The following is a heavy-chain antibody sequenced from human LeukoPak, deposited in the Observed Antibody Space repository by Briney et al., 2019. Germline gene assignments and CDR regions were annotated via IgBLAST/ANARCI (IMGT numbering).Heavy chain of an antibody. CDR3: AKNGSVRVSGFFGY. V-gene: IGHV3-30*02. J-gene: IGHJ4*02. D-gene: IGHD2-8*01. CDR1: SFTFSGFG. Sequence: GGSLRLSCAASSFTFSGFGMHWVRQAPGKGLEWVAFIRYDGSNKYFADSVKGRFTISRDNSKNTLYLQMNSLRTEDTAVYYCAKNGSVRVSGFFGYWGQGTLVTVSS. CDR2: IRYDGSNK.